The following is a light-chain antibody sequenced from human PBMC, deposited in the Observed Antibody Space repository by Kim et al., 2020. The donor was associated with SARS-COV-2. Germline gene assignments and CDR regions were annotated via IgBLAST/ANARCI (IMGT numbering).Light chain of an antibody. CDR1: HNIVNS. Sequence: DLQVTQSPSTLSASIGDKVTITCRASHNIVNSLAWFQQKFGRAPSLLIHKASSLESGVPSRFTGAGSGTEFTLTIASLQPDDFANYYCQQYDSLPWTFGPGTKLEI. CDR3: QQYDSLPWT. CDR2: KAS. J-gene: IGKJ2*02. V-gene: IGKV1-5*03.